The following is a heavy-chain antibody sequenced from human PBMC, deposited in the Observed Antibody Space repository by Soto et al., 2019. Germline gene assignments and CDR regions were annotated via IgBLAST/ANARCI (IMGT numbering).Heavy chain of an antibody. CDR1: GFTFSSYG. V-gene: IGHV3-30*18. D-gene: IGHD2-15*01. CDR3: AKDRRKVVVAAPFDY. J-gene: IGHJ4*02. CDR2: ISYDGSNK. Sequence: QVQLVESGGGVVQPGRSLRLSCPASGFTFSSYGMHWVRQAPGKGLEWVAVISYDGSNKYYADSVKGRFTISRDNSKNTLYLQMNSLRAEDTAVYYCAKDRRKVVVAAPFDYWGQGTLVSVSS.